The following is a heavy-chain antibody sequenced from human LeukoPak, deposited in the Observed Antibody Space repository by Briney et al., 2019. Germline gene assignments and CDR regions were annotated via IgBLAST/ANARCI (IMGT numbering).Heavy chain of an antibody. V-gene: IGHV3-21*04. Sequence: GGSLRLSCAASGFTFSTYTMNWVRQAPGKGLEWVSSISSSTNYIYYADSVKGRFTISRDNAKNSLYLQMNSLRAEDTAVYYCAKDWGDCSSTSCYSVYYYMDVWGKGTTVTISS. CDR3: AKDWGDCSSTSCYSVYYYMDV. D-gene: IGHD2-2*01. CDR2: ISSSTNYI. J-gene: IGHJ6*03. CDR1: GFTFSTYT.